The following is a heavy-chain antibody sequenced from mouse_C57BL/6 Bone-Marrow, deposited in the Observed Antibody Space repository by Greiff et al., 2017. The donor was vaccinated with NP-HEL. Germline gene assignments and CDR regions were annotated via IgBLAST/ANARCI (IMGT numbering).Heavy chain of an antibody. CDR1: GFTFSDYY. D-gene: IGHD2-3*01. CDR2: ISNGGGST. CDR3: ARHGDGYRGFAY. Sequence: EVHLVESGGGLVQPGGSLKLSCAASGFTFSDYYMYWVRQTPEKRLEWVAYISNGGGSTYYPDTVKGRFTVSRDNAKNTLYLQMSRLKSEDTAMYYCARHGDGYRGFAYWGQGTLVTVSA. J-gene: IGHJ3*01. V-gene: IGHV5-12*01.